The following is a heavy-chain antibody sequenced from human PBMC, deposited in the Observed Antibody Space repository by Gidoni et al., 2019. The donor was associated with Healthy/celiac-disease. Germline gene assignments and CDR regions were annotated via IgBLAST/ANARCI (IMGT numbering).Heavy chain of an antibody. Sequence: QVQLQQWGAGLLKPSETLSLTCAVYGGSFSGYYWSWIRQPPGKGLAWIGEINHSGSTNYNPSLKSRVTISVDTSKNQFSLKLSSVTAADTAVYYCASEMGNSYDYWGQGTLVTVSS. CDR3: ASEMGNSYDY. D-gene: IGHD1-26*01. J-gene: IGHJ4*02. V-gene: IGHV4-34*01. CDR1: GGSFSGYY. CDR2: INHSGST.